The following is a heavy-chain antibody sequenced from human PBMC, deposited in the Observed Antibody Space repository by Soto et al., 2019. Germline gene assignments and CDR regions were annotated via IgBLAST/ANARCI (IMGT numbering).Heavy chain of an antibody. CDR1: GDYC. Sequence: GDYCCSWISKHPGKGLEWIGYISHSGSTYYNPSLKSRLTISVDTSKNEFSLKLSSVTAADTAVYYCARDTVGSGYYTYYFDYWGQGTLVTVSS. CDR2: ISHSGST. D-gene: IGHD3-22*01. V-gene: IGHV4-31*02. CDR3: ARDTVGSGYYTYYFDY. J-gene: IGHJ4*02.